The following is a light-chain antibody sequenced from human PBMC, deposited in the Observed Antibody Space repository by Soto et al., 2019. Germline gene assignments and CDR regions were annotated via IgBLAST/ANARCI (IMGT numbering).Light chain of an antibody. V-gene: IGLV1-44*01. J-gene: IGLJ2*01. Sequence: QSVLTKPPSASGTPGQRVTISCSGSSSNIGSNTVNWYQQLPGTAPKLLIYSNNQRPSGVPDRFSGSKSGTSASLAISGLQSEDEADYYCAAWDDSLKEVFGGGTKVTVL. CDR1: SSNIGSNT. CDR2: SNN. CDR3: AAWDDSLKEV.